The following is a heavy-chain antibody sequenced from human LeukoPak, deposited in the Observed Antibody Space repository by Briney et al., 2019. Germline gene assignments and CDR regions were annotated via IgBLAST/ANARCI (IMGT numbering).Heavy chain of an antibody. Sequence: GGSLRLSCAASGFTFSSYAMTWVRQAPGKRLAWVANIKQDGSAKYYMDSVKGRFAISRDNAKNSLYLRMNSLGAEDTAVYYCARVNPLVAPGALDIWGQGTMVAVSS. CDR2: IKQDGSAK. J-gene: IGHJ3*02. CDR1: GFTFSSYA. CDR3: ARVNPLVAPGALDI. D-gene: IGHD5-12*01. V-gene: IGHV3-7*01.